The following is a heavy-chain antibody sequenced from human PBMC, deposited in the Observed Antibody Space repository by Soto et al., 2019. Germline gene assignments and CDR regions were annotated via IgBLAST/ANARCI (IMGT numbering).Heavy chain of an antibody. CDR1: GGSISGYY. V-gene: IGHV4-59*08. D-gene: IGHD2-15*01. CDR3: ARLQGYCIDSRCPGHYALDV. J-gene: IGHJ6*02. CDR2: IYSGNT. Sequence: SETLSLTCTISGGSISGYYWTWIRQSPGKGLEYIGYIYSGNTNYNPSLNSRVTISVDTSKNQFSLKLSSVTAADTAVYYCARLQGYCIDSRCPGHYALDVWGQGTTVTVSS.